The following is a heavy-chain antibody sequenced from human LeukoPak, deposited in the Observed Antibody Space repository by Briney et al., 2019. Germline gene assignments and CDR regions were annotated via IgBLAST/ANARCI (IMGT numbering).Heavy chain of an antibody. Sequence: SETLSLTCTVSGGSISSYYWSWIRQPAGKGLEWIGRIYTSGSTNYNPPLKSRVTMSVDTSKNQFSLKLSSVTAADTAVYYCARFTGKGEYYYYMDVWGKGTTVTVSS. V-gene: IGHV4-4*07. CDR2: IYTSGST. CDR3: ARFTGKGEYYYYMDV. D-gene: IGHD3-10*01. J-gene: IGHJ6*03. CDR1: GGSISSYY.